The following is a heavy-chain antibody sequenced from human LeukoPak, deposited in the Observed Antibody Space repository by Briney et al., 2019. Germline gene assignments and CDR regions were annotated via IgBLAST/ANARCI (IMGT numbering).Heavy chain of an antibody. V-gene: IGHV4-34*01. CDR1: GASYNAYY. Sequence: NPSETLSLTCAVYGASYNAYYWSWIRQPPGKGLEWIGNIDHRGTATYNPSLKSRLTISADASKNQFSLKLNSVTDADTAVYYCAVGITILGVAASFDSWGQGNLVIVSS. CDR2: IDHRGTA. J-gene: IGHJ4*02. CDR3: AVGITILGVAASFDS. D-gene: IGHD3-3*01.